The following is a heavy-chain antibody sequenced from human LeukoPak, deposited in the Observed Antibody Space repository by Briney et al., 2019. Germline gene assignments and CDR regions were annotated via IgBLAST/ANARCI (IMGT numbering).Heavy chain of an antibody. D-gene: IGHD3-10*01. Sequence: GRSLRLSCAASGFTFSSYGMHWVRQAPGKGLEWVAVISYDGSNKYYADSVKGRFTISRDNSKNTLYLQMNSLRAEDTAVYYCARDSGVHSGSPFDYWGQGTLVTVSS. V-gene: IGHV3-30*03. CDR1: GFTFSSYG. CDR2: ISYDGSNK. CDR3: ARDSGVHSGSPFDY. J-gene: IGHJ4*02.